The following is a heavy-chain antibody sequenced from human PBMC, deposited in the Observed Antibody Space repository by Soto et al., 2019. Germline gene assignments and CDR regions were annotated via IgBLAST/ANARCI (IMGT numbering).Heavy chain of an antibody. CDR3: ARGYRKALDF. CDR2: TYYRSKWYT. D-gene: IGHD5-18*01. Sequence: SQTLSLTCAISGDSVSSNNVGWNWIRQSPSRGLEWLGVTYYRSKWYTDYAVAVESRIIINPDTSGNQFSLQVNSVTVEDTAVYYCARGYRKALDFWGQGILVTVSS. CDR1: GDSVSSNNVG. V-gene: IGHV6-1*01. J-gene: IGHJ4*02.